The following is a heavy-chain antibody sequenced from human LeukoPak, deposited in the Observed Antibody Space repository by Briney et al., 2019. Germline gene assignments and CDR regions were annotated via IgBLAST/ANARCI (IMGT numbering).Heavy chain of an antibody. CDR2: ISGSGGST. J-gene: IGHJ4*02. V-gene: IGHV3-23*01. Sequence: PGGSLRLSCAASGFTFSSYAMSWVRQAPGKGLEWVSAISGSGGSTYYADSVKGQFTISRDNSKNTLYLQMNSLRAEDTAVYYCAKDRPQSRIAAAGHFDYWGQGTLVTVSS. D-gene: IGHD6-25*01. CDR3: AKDRPQSRIAAAGHFDY. CDR1: GFTFSSYA.